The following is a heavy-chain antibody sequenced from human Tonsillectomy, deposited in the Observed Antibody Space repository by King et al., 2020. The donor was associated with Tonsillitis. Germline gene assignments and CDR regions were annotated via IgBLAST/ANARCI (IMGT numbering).Heavy chain of an antibody. V-gene: IGHV1-2*02. D-gene: IGHD3-3*01. CDR3: ARDRPGDFWSGYNPLYGMDV. CDR2: INPNSGGS. Sequence: VQLVESGAEVKKPGASVKVSCKASGYTFTGYHMYWVRQAPGQGLEWMGWINPNSGGSNSAQNFQGRVTMTRDTSISTVYMELSRLRSDDTAVYYCARDRPGDFWSGYNPLYGMDVWGQGTTVTVSS. CDR1: GYTFTGYH. J-gene: IGHJ6*02.